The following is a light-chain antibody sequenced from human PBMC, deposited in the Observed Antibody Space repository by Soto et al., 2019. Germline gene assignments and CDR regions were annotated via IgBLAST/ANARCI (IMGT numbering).Light chain of an antibody. CDR2: TND. V-gene: IGLV1-44*01. Sequence: QSVLTQPPSASGTPGQRVTISCSGSSSNIGSNTVNWYQQLLGTAPKLLIYTNDQRPSGVPDRFSGSKSGTSASLAISGLQFEDEADYHCSSWDDNLDAEVFGAGTKLTVL. J-gene: IGLJ1*01. CDR3: SSWDDNLDAEV. CDR1: SSNIGSNT.